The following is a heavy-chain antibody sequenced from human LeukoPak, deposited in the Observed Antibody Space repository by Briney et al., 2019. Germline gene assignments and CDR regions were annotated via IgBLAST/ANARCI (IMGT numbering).Heavy chain of an antibody. V-gene: IGHV3-23*01. CDR1: GFTFSIYA. CDR3: AKDQKYCSSSNCQLGPRGYYYYYGMDV. Sequence: GASLRLSCAASGFTFSIYAMNWVRQAPGKGLEWVSGISSSGGSTYYADSVKGRFTISRDNYKNTLYLQMNSLRAEDTALYYCAKDQKYCSSSNCQLGPRGYYYYYGMDVWGQGTTVTVSS. J-gene: IGHJ6*02. CDR2: ISSSGGST. D-gene: IGHD2-2*01.